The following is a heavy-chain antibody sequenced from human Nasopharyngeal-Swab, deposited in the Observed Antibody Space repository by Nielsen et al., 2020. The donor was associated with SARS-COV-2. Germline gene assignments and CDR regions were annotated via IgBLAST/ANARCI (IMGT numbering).Heavy chain of an antibody. CDR1: GYTLTELS. CDR2: FDPEDGET. D-gene: IGHD6-13*01. Sequence: ASVNVSCKVSGYTLTELSMHWVRQAPGKGLEWMGGFDPEDGETIYAQKFQGRVTMTEDTSADTAYMELSSLRSEDTAVYYCATDRIAAAGDLDYWGQGTLVTVSS. J-gene: IGHJ4*02. CDR3: ATDRIAAAGDLDY. V-gene: IGHV1-24*01.